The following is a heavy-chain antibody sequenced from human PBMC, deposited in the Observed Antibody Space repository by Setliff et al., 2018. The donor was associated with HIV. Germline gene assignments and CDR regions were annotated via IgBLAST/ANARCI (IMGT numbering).Heavy chain of an antibody. V-gene: IGHV1-18*01. J-gene: IGHJ4*02. Sequence: ASVNVSCKASGYTFSSYGVNWVRQAPGQGLEWMGRLSGDNGNTKYAQKFQGRVIMTTDTSTSTAYMELRSLRSDDTAVYYCVRGSISGMYYFDYWGLGTLVTVSS. D-gene: IGHD5-12*01. CDR2: LSGDNGNT. CDR1: GYTFSSYG. CDR3: VRGSISGMYYFDY.